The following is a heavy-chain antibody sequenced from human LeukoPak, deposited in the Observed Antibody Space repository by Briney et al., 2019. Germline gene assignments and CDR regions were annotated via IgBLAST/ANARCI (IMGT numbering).Heavy chain of an antibody. D-gene: IGHD2-2*03. Sequence: ASVKVSCKASGYTFASFGITWVRQEPGQGLEWMGWINTHNGDTNYAQKLQGRVTMTTDTTTSTAYMELRSLRSDDTAVYYCARDGYRLSGYFYYMDVWGKGTTVTVSS. J-gene: IGHJ6*03. CDR3: ARDGYRLSGYFYYMDV. V-gene: IGHV1-18*01. CDR2: INTHNGDT. CDR1: GYTFASFG.